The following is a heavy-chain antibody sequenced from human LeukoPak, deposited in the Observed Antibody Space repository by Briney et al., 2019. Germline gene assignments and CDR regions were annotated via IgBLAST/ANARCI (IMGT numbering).Heavy chain of an antibody. D-gene: IGHD6-19*01. CDR2: IYTSGSP. J-gene: IGHJ4*02. CDR1: GGSTIGYY. CDR3: AREKAGAFDY. V-gene: IGHV4-4*07. Sequence: SETLSLTCIVSGGSTIGYYWSWIWQPAGKGLEWIGRIYTSGSPNYTPSLKSRVTISVDKSKNQLSLQLSSVTAADTAVYYCAREKAGAFDYWGQGSLVTVPS.